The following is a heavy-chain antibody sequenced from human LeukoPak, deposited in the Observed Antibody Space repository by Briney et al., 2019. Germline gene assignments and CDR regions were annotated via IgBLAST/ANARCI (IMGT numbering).Heavy chain of an antibody. D-gene: IGHD1-26*01. CDR3: ARGSPNWVGATSHSDY. CDR2: MSAYNGNT. V-gene: IGHV1-18*01. CDR1: GYTFTSYG. Sequence: ASVKVSCKASGYTFTSYGISWVRQAPGQGLEWMGWMSAYNGNTNYAQKLQGRVTMTTDTSTSTAYMELRSLRSDDTAVYYCARGSPNWVGATSHSDYWGQGTLVTVSS. J-gene: IGHJ4*02.